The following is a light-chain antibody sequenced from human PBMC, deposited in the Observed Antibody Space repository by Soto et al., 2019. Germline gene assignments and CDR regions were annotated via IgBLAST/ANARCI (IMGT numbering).Light chain of an antibody. J-gene: IGKJ1*01. CDR3: QQYNSYSRT. V-gene: IGKV3-20*01. CDR2: GAS. Sequence: EIVLTQSPGTLSLSPGERATLSCRASQSVSGSYLAWYQQKPGQAPRLLIYGASSRATGIPDRFSGSGSGTDFTLTISSLQPDDFATYYCQQYNSYSRTFGQGTKVEIK. CDR1: QSVSGSY.